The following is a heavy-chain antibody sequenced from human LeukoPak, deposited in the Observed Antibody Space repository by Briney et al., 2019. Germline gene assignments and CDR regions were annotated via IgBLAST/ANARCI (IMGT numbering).Heavy chain of an antibody. Sequence: PSETLSLTCTVSGGSISSYYWSWIRQPPGKGLEWIGYIYHSGSTNYNPSLKSRVTISVDTSKNQFSLKLSSVTAADTAVYYCARSITKYSSGYWGQGTLVTVTS. J-gene: IGHJ4*02. D-gene: IGHD3-22*01. V-gene: IGHV4-59*01. CDR1: GGSISSYY. CDR2: IYHSGST. CDR3: ARSITKYSSGY.